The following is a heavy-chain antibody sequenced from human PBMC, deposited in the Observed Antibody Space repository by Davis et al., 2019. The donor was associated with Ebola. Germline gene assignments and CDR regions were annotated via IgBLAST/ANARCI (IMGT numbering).Heavy chain of an antibody. V-gene: IGHV1-69*13. J-gene: IGHJ6*02. CDR3: AKPSPGYSSSWYVGVGYYGMDV. D-gene: IGHD6-13*01. CDR2: IIPILGTA. Sequence: SVKVSCKASGGTFSSYAISWVRQAPGQGLEWMGGIIPILGTANYAQKFQGRVTITADESTSTAYMELSSLRSEDTAVYYCAKPSPGYSSSWYVGVGYYGMDVWGQGTTVTVSS. CDR1: GGTFSSYA.